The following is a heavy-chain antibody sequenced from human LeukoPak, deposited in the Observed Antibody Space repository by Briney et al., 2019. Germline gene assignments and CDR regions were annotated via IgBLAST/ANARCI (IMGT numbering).Heavy chain of an antibody. V-gene: IGHV4-61*02. CDR3: ARETLDPLNAFDI. CDR2: IYTSGST. Sequence: SETLSLTCTVSGGSISSGSYYWSWIRQPAGKGLEWIGRIYTSGSTNYNPSLKSRVTIAVDTSKNQFSLKLSSVTAADTAVYYCARETLDPLNAFDIWGQGTMVTVSS. D-gene: IGHD3/OR15-3a*01. CDR1: GGSISSGSYY. J-gene: IGHJ3*02.